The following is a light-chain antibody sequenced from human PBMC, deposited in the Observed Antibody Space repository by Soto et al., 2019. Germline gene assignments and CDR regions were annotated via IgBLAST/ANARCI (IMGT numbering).Light chain of an antibody. Sequence: EIVLTQSPATLSLSPGERATLSCRASQSVSSYLAWYQQKPGQAPRLLIYDASNRATGISARFSGSGSGTDFTLTISSLEPEDFAVYYCQQRSKWPPEVTFGQGTRREIK. V-gene: IGKV3-11*01. CDR3: QQRSKWPPEVT. CDR1: QSVSSY. J-gene: IGKJ5*01. CDR2: DAS.